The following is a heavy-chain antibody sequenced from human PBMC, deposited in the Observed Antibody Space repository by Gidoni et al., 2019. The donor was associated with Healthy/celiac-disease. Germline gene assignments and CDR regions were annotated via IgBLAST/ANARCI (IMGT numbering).Heavy chain of an antibody. CDR1: GYTFTGSY. J-gene: IGHJ3*02. D-gene: IGHD6-13*01. Sequence: QVQLVQSGAEVKKPGASVKVSCKASGYTFTGSYMHWVRQAPGQGLEWMGWINPNSGGTNYAQKFQGWVTMTRDTSISTAYMELSRLRSDDTAVYYCARDRATIAAAGDDAFDIWGQGTMVTVSS. CDR3: ARDRATIAAAGDDAFDI. V-gene: IGHV1-2*04. CDR2: INPNSGGT.